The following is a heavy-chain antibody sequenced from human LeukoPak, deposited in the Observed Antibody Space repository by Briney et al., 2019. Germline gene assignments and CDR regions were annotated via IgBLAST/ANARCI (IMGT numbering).Heavy chain of an antibody. CDR3: AKVPHSWGLFDS. CDR2: INSDGSST. Sequence: GGSLRLSCAASGFTFSSYWMHWVRQAPGKGLVWVSRINSDGSSTCYADSVKGRFTISRDNSKNTLYLQMNSLRAEDTAVYYCAKVPHSWGLFDSWGQGTLVTVSS. J-gene: IGHJ4*02. D-gene: IGHD3-16*01. V-gene: IGHV3-74*01. CDR1: GFTFSSYW.